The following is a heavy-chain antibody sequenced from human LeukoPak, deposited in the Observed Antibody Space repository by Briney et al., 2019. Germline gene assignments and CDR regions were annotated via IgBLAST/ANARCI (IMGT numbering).Heavy chain of an antibody. V-gene: IGHV3-11*04. CDR1: GLTFTDYY. Sequence: GGSLRLSCAASGLTFTDYYMSWIRQAPGKGLEWVSYISHDGSTINYADSVKGRFTISRDNAKNSLSLQMNSLRAEDTALYYCARDNFGSAFDYWGQGTPVTVSS. CDR2: ISHDGSTI. CDR3: ARDNFGSAFDY. J-gene: IGHJ4*02. D-gene: IGHD3-10*01.